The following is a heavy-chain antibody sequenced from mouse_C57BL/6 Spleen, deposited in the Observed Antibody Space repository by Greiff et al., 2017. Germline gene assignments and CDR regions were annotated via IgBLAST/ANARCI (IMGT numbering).Heavy chain of an antibody. Sequence: EVKLVESEGGLVQPGSSMKLSCTASGFTFSDYYMAWVRQVPEKGLEWVANINYDGSSTYYLDSLKSRFIISRDNAKNILYLQMSSLKSEDTATYYCARVVYYGSGYYFDYWGQGTTLTVSS. CDR1: GFTFSDYY. V-gene: IGHV5-16*01. CDR2: INYDGSST. J-gene: IGHJ2*01. CDR3: ARVVYYGSGYYFDY. D-gene: IGHD1-1*01.